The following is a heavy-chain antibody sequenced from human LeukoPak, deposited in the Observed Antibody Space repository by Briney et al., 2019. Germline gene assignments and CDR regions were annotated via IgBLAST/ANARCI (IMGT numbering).Heavy chain of an antibody. CDR1: GYTFTSYY. J-gene: IGHJ5*02. CDR3: ARVPSIGPGEHFTWFDP. D-gene: IGHD3-10*01. Sequence: ASVKVSCKASGYTFTSYYMHSERQAPLQLLDWTGINTPSCGSTSYEQKFQGRVTMTRDTSTSTVYMELSSLRSEDTAVYYCARVPSIGPGEHFTWFDPWGQGTLVTVSS. CDR2: NTPSCGST. V-gene: IGHV1-46*01.